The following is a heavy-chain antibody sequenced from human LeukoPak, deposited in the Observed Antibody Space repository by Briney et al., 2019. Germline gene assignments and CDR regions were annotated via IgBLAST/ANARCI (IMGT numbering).Heavy chain of an antibody. CDR3: AKGAGNDFLSGYYHYYYYYMDV. Sequence: GGSLRLSCAASGFTFSSYAMSWVRQAPGKGLEWVSAISGSGGSTYYADSVKGRFTISRDNSKNTLYLQMNSLRAEDTAVYYCAKGAGNDFLSGYYHYYYYYMDVWGKGTTVTVSS. CDR1: GFTFSSYA. CDR2: ISGSGGST. D-gene: IGHD3-3*01. V-gene: IGHV3-23*01. J-gene: IGHJ6*03.